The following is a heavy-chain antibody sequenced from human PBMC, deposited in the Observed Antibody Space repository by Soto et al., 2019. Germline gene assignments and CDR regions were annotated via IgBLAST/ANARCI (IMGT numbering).Heavy chain of an antibody. CDR3: ARERSYGMDV. CDR1: GYTFTSYD. Sequence: GASVKGSCKASGYTFTSYDINWVRQATGQGLEWMGWMNPNSGNTVYAQKFQGRVTMTRNTSVSTAYMELSSLRSEDTAVYYCARERSYGMDVWGQGTTVTVS. D-gene: IGHD3-16*01. V-gene: IGHV1-8*01. CDR2: MNPNSGNT. J-gene: IGHJ6*02.